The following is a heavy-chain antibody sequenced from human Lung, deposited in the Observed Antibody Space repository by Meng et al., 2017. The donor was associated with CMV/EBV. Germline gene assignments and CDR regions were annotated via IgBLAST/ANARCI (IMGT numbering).Heavy chain of an antibody. J-gene: IGHJ4*01. CDR3: ASLFCGPTTCYDFDW. CDR2: INRDGSEK. CDR1: GFRFSTYW. V-gene: IGHV3-7*01. Sequence: SCAASGFRFSTYWMGWVRQAPGKGLEWLASINRDGSEKDYVDSVKGRFTISRDNAKNSLYLVMNSLRAEDTAVYYCASLFCGPTTCYDFDWLGQGXLVTVSS. D-gene: IGHD2-21*01.